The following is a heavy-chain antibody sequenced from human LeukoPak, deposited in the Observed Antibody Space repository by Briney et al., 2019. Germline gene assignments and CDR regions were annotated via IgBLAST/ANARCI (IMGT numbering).Heavy chain of an antibody. V-gene: IGHV1-46*01. CDR2: INPSSGST. D-gene: IGHD3-22*01. CDR3: ARGPNYYDSNGYDDAFDI. Sequence: ASVKVSCKASGYTFTSYYIHWVRQAPGQGLEWMGIINPSSGSTSYAQKFQSRVTMTRDTSTSTVYMELSSLASEDTAVFYCARGPNYYDSNGYDDAFDIWGQGTMVTVSS. J-gene: IGHJ3*02. CDR1: GYTFTSYY.